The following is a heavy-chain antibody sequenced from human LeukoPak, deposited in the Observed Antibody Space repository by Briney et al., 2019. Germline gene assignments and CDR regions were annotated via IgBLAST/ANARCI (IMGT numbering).Heavy chain of an antibody. CDR2: ISGSGSST. D-gene: IGHD6-19*01. Sequence: GGSLRLSCAASGFTFSSYAMSWVRQAPGKGLEWVSAISGSGSSTYYADSVKGRFTISRDNSKNTLYLQMNSLRAEDTAVYYCARNTEIAVAGNFEYWGQGTLVTVSS. CDR3: ARNTEIAVAGNFEY. V-gene: IGHV3-23*01. CDR1: GFTFSSYA. J-gene: IGHJ4*02.